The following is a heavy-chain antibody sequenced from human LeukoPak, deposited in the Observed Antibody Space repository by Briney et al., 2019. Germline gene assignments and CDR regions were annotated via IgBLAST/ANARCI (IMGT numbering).Heavy chain of an antibody. CDR1: GFTFSSYA. Sequence: GGSLRLSCAASGFTFSSYAMHWVRQAPGKGLEWVAVISYDGSNKYYADSVKGRFTISRDNSKNTLYLQMNSLRAEDTAVYYCARDRLPYEVPAATFDLWGRGTLVTVSS. CDR3: ARDRLPYEVPAATFDL. D-gene: IGHD2-2*01. V-gene: IGHV3-30-3*01. CDR2: ISYDGSNK. J-gene: IGHJ2*01.